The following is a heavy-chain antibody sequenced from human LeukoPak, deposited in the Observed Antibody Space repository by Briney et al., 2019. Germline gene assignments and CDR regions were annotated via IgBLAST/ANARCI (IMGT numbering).Heavy chain of an antibody. CDR3: ARGPNPSIAVAGSIDY. Sequence: PGGSLRLSCAAPGFTFSSYAMSWVRQAPGKGLEWVSAISGSGGSTYYADSVKGRFTISRDNSKNTLYLQMNSLRSEDTAVYYCARGPNPSIAVAGSIDYWGQGTLVTVSS. CDR2: ISGSGGST. CDR1: GFTFSSYA. D-gene: IGHD6-19*01. V-gene: IGHV3-23*01. J-gene: IGHJ4*02.